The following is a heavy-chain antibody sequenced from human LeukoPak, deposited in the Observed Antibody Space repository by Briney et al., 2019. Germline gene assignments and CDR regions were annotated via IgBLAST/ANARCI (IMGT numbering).Heavy chain of an antibody. CDR3: ARGPNTKRYCSGGSCYHDAFDI. Sequence: SETLSLTCTVSGGSISSGGYYWSWIRQHPGKGLEWIGYIYYSGSTYYNPSLKSRVTISVDTSKNQFSLKLSSVTAADTAVYYCARGPNTKRYCSGGSCYHDAFDIWGQGTMVTVSS. V-gene: IGHV4-31*03. CDR1: GGSISSGGYY. D-gene: IGHD2-15*01. CDR2: IYYSGST. J-gene: IGHJ3*02.